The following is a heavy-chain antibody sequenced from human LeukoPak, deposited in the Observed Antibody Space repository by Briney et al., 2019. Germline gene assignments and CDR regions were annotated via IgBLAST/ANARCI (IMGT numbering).Heavy chain of an antibody. CDR2: IYHSGST. V-gene: IGHV4-30-2*01. Sequence: PSQTLSLTCAVSGGSISSGGYSWSWIRQPPGKGLEWIGYIYHSGSTYYNPSLKSRVTISVDRSKNQFSLKLSSVTAADTAVYYCARDRRDSSGYYLYWYFDLWGRGTLVTVSS. CDR3: ARDRRDSSGYYLYWYFDL. CDR1: GGSISSGGYS. D-gene: IGHD3-22*01. J-gene: IGHJ2*01.